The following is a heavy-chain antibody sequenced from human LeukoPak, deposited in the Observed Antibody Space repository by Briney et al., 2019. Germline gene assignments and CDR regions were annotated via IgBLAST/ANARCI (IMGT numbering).Heavy chain of an antibody. CDR1: GFTFSSYG. Sequence: GGTLRLSCAASGFTFSSYGMSWVRQAPGKGLEWVSGLSASGGLTYYADSVKGRFTISRDNSKNTLYLQMNSLRADDTAVYYCAKGGSSYSEMDYWGQGTLVTVSS. CDR3: AKGGSSYSEMDY. CDR2: LSASGGLT. J-gene: IGHJ4*02. V-gene: IGHV3-23*01. D-gene: IGHD3-22*01.